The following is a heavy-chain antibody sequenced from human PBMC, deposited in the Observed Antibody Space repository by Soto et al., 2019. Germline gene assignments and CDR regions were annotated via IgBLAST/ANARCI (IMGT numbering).Heavy chain of an antibody. CDR1: GYTLTELS. D-gene: IGHD2-2*01. V-gene: IGHV1-24*01. Sequence: ASVKVFCKVSGYTLTELSMHWVRQAPGKGLEWMGGFDPEDGETIYAQKFQGRVTMTEDTSTDTAYMELSSLRSEDTAVYYCATGIIVVVPAAMHAFDIWGQGTMVTVSS. CDR3: ATGIIVVVPAAMHAFDI. CDR2: FDPEDGET. J-gene: IGHJ3*02.